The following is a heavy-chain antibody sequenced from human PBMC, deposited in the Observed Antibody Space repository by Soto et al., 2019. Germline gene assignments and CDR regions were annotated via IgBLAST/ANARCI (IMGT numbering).Heavy chain of an antibody. CDR1: GFSLSTSGVG. CDR2: IYWDDDK. Sequence: SGPTLVKPTQTLTPTCTFSGFSLSTSGVGVGWIRQPPGKALEWLALIYWDDDKRYSPSLKSRLTITKDTSKNQVVLTMTNMDPVDTATYYCAHIILGCCAFDIWGQGTMVTVSS. D-gene: IGHD3-3*02. J-gene: IGHJ3*02. V-gene: IGHV2-5*02. CDR3: AHIILGCCAFDI.